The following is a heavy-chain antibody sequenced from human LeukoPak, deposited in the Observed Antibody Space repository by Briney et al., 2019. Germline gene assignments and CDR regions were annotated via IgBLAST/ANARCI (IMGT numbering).Heavy chain of an antibody. CDR2: IIPIFGTA. Sequence: SVKVSCKASGYSFTGYYVHWVRQAPGQGLEWMGGIIPIFGTANYAQKFQGRVTITADKSTSTAYMELSSLRSDDTAVYYCARVPWIQLWLHGDDYFDYWGQGTLVTVSS. CDR1: GYSFTGYY. J-gene: IGHJ4*02. D-gene: IGHD5-18*01. CDR3: ARVPWIQLWLHGDDYFDY. V-gene: IGHV1-69*06.